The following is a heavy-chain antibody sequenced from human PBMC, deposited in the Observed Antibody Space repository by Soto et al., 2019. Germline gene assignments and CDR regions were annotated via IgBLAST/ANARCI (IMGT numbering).Heavy chain of an antibody. CDR1: GYTFTSYA. J-gene: IGHJ6*02. V-gene: IGHV1-3*01. Sequence: ASVKVSCKASGYTFTSYAMHWVRQAPGQRLEWMGWINAGNGNTKYSQRFQGRVTITRDTSASTAYMELSSLRSEDTAVYYCARDQGDEQQVYYYYYGMDVWGQGTTVTVSS. CDR3: ARDQGDEQQVYYYYYGMDV. D-gene: IGHD6-13*01. CDR2: INAGNGNT.